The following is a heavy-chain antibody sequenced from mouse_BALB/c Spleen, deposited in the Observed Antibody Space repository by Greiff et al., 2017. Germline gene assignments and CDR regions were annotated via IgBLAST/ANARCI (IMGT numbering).Heavy chain of an antibody. CDR3: ARGFITPAMDY. D-gene: IGHD1-2*01. J-gene: IGHJ4*01. CDR1: GYAFSSYW. V-gene: IGHV1-80*01. CDR2: IYPGDGDT. Sequence: LEESGAELVRPGSSVKISCKASGYAFSSYWMNWVKQRPGQGLEWIGQIYPGDGDTNYNGKFKGKATLTADKSSSTAYMQLSSLTSEDSAVYFCARGFITPAMDYWGQGTSVTVSS.